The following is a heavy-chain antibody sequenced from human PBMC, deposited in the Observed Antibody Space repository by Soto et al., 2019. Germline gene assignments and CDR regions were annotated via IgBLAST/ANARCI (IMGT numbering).Heavy chain of an antibody. V-gene: IGHV3-74*01. CDR3: AKDLVPTRTRRIAAAGTDY. D-gene: IGHD6-13*01. CDR2: ISPDERTR. Sequence: PGGSLRLSCAASGFTLSGYWVHWVRQAPGQGLVWVSRISPDERTRNYADSVKGRFTISRDDAKNTLYLQMNRLRAEDTALYYCAKDLVPTRTRRIAAAGTDYWGQGTLVTVSS. CDR1: GFTLSGYW. J-gene: IGHJ4*02.